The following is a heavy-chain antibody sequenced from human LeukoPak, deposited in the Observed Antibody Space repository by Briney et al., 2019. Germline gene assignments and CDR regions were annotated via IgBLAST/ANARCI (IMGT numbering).Heavy chain of an antibody. V-gene: IGHV3-21*01. D-gene: IGHD3-22*01. CDR1: GFTFSSYT. CDR2: ISSSSGYI. J-gene: IGHJ5*02. Sequence: PGGSLRLSCTASGFTFSSYTMNWVRQAPGKGLEWVSSISSSSGYIYYADSVKGRFTISRDNAKNTLNLQMNSLRAEDTAVYYCARDLGQYYDTSDNWFDPWGQGTLVTVSS. CDR3: ARDLGQYYDTSDNWFDP.